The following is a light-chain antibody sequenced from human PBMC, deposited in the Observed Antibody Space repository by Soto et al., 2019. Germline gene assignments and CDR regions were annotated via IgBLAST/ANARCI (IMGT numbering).Light chain of an antibody. Sequence: EIVLTQSPGTLSLSPGDRATLSCRASQSVSSSYLACYQQKPGQATRLLIYGASSRATGIPDRFSGSGSGTDLTLTISRLEPEDVSVSYCQQYVSSPLLTFGGGTKVEIK. CDR1: QSVSSSY. CDR2: GAS. V-gene: IGKV3-20*01. J-gene: IGKJ4*01. CDR3: QQYVSSPLLT.